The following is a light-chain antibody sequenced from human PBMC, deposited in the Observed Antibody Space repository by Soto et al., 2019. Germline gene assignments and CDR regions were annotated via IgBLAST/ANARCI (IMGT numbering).Light chain of an antibody. CDR1: QSISNY. V-gene: IGKV1-39*01. CDR2: AAS. J-gene: IGKJ1*01. CDR3: KQSYNAPRT. Sequence: DIQMTQSPYSLSASVGDRVTITCRASQSISNYLNWYQQKPGKAPRLLLHAASSLQSGVPSRFSGSGSGTDFTLTISSLQPEDFAIYYCKQSYNAPRTFGPGTKVEIK.